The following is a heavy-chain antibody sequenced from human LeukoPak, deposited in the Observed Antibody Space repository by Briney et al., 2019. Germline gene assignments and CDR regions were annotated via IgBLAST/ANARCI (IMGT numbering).Heavy chain of an antibody. J-gene: IGHJ4*02. D-gene: IGHD1-1*01. CDR1: GGSISSGGYY. V-gene: IGHV4-31*03. Sequence: SQTLSLTCIVSGGSISSGGYYWSWIRQHPGKGLEWIGYIYYSGSTYYNPSLKSRVTISVDTTKNQFSLKLSSVTAADTAVYYCARDLDRLYYFDYWGQGTLVTVSS. CDR3: ARDLDRLYYFDY. CDR2: IYYSGST.